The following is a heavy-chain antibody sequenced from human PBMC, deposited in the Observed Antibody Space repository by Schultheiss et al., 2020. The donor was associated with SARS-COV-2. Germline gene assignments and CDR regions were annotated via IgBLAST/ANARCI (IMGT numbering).Heavy chain of an antibody. CDR3: ARLSQYSSGWIDY. J-gene: IGHJ4*02. Sequence: SQTLSLTCSVSGGSISSGGYYWGWIRQPPGKGLEWIGSIYYSGSTYYNPSLKSRVTISVDTSKNQFSLKLSSVTAADTAVYYCARLSQYSSGWIDYWGQGTLVTVSS. V-gene: IGHV4-39*01. D-gene: IGHD6-19*01. CDR1: GGSISSGGYY. CDR2: IYYSGST.